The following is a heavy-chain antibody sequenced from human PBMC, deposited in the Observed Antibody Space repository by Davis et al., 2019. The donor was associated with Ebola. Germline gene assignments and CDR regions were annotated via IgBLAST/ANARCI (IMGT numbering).Heavy chain of an antibody. CDR3: AMSQWELLLEYYFDY. J-gene: IGHJ4*02. CDR2: IIGSGGIT. Sequence: GESLKISCATSGFTFSNYAMNWVRQAPGKGLEWVSAIIGSGGITYYADSVKGRFTISRDNSKNTLYLQMNSLRAEDTAVYYCAMSQWELLLEYYFDYWGQGTLVTVSS. V-gene: IGHV3-23*01. D-gene: IGHD1-26*01. CDR1: GFTFSNYA.